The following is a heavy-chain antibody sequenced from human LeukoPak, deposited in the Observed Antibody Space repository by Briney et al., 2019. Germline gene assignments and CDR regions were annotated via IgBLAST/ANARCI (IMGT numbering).Heavy chain of an antibody. CDR2: IYYSGST. V-gene: IGHV4-39*01. D-gene: IGHD6-13*01. CDR1: GGSISSSSYY. J-gene: IGHJ4*02. Sequence: SETLSLTCTVSGGSISSSSYYWGWIRQPPGKGLEWIGSIYYSGSTYYNPSLKSRVTISVDTSKNQFSLKLSSVTAADTAVYYCARIAAAGTDYWGQGTLVTVSS. CDR3: ARIAAAGTDY.